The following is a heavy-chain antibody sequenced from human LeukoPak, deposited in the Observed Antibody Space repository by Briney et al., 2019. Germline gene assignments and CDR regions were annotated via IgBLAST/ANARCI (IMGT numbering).Heavy chain of an antibody. V-gene: IGHV1-2*02. CDR1: GYTFTDYY. Sequence: GASVKVSCKASGYTFTDYYMHWVGQAPGQGGEWMGWINTNDGDTNYAQKFQGRVTMTRDTSISTAHMEVSRLRSDDTAVYYCARANFLYCSSSTCLFYYWGQGTLVTVSS. J-gene: IGHJ4*02. CDR2: INTNDGDT. D-gene: IGHD2-2*01. CDR3: ARANFLYCSSSTCLFYY.